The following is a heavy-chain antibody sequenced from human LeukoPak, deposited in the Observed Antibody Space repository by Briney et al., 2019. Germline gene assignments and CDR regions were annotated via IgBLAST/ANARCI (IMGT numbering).Heavy chain of an antibody. J-gene: IGHJ3*02. D-gene: IGHD1-26*01. CDR2: IYYSGST. V-gene: IGHV4-39*01. CDR1: GGSISSSSHY. CDR3: ARPLSGGVGATYGAFDI. Sequence: PSETLSLTCTVSGGSISSSSHYWGWIRQPPGKGLEWIGSIYYSGSTYYNPSLKSRVTISVDTSKNQFSLKLSSVTAADTAVYYCARPLSGGVGATYGAFDIWGQGTMVTVSS.